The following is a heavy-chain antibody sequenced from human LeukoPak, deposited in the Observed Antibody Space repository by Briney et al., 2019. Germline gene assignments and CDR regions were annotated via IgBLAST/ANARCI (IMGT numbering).Heavy chain of an antibody. J-gene: IGHJ6*02. CDR3: ARGGGLDV. V-gene: IGHV3-7*03. CDR2: INHNGNVN. D-gene: IGHD3-16*01. CDR1: GFTFSSYW. Sequence: GGSLRLSCAASGFTFSSYWMNWARQAPGKGVEWVASINHNGNVNYYVDSVKGRFNISRDNVKNSLYLQMSNLRAEDTAVYFCARGGGLDVWGQGATVTVSS.